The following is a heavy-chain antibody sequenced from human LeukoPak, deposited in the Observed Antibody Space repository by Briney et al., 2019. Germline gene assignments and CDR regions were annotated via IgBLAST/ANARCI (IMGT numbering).Heavy chain of an antibody. CDR3: ARDGRADGYNPGAFDI. D-gene: IGHD5-24*01. J-gene: IGHJ3*02. V-gene: IGHV4-59*01. CDR2: IYYSGST. CDR1: GGSISSYY. Sequence: PSETLSLTCTVSGGSISSYYWSWIRQPPGKGLEWIGYIYYSGSTNYNPSLKSRVTISVDTSKNQFSLKLSSVTAADTAVYYCARDGRADGYNPGAFDIWGQGTMVTVSS.